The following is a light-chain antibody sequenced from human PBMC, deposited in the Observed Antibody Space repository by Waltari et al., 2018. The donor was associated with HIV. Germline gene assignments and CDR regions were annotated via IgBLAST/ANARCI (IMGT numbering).Light chain of an antibody. Sequence: AIRMTQSPSSFSASTGERVTISCRASQGVSSYLAWYQQKPGKAPKLLIYGASTLQSGVPSRFSGSGSGTNFTLTISCLQSEDFATYFCQQYYTYPWTFGQGTKVEIK. V-gene: IGKV1-8*01. CDR3: QQYYTYPWT. J-gene: IGKJ1*01. CDR1: QGVSSY. CDR2: GAS.